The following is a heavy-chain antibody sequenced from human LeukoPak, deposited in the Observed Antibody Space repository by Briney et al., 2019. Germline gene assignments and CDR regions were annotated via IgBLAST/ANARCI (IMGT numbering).Heavy chain of an antibody. V-gene: IGHV3-53*01. J-gene: IGHJ4*02. Sequence: GGSLRLSCAASGFTVSSSYMSWVRQAPGKGLEWVSLIYSGGSTYYADSVKGRFSISRDNSKNTLYLQMNSLRAEDTAVYYCARSSGYSYGYERFDYWGQGTLVTVSS. CDR3: ARSSGYSYGYERFDY. D-gene: IGHD5-18*01. CDR1: GFTVSSSY. CDR2: IYSGGST.